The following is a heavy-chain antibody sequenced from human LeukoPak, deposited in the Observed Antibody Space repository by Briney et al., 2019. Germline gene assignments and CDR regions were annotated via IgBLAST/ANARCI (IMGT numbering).Heavy chain of an antibody. V-gene: IGHV1-2*02. CDR3: ARDARSSGENWFDP. J-gene: IGHJ5*02. CDR1: GYTFTGYY. D-gene: IGHD6-25*01. Sequence: ASVKVSRKASGYTFTGYYMHWVRQAPGQGLEWMGWINPNSGGTNYAQKFQGRVTMTRDTSISTAYMELSRLRSDDTAVYYCARDARSSGENWFDPWGQGTLVTVSS. CDR2: INPNSGGT.